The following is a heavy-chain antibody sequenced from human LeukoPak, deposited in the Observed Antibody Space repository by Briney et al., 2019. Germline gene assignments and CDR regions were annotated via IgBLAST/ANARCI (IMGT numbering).Heavy chain of an antibody. CDR1: GYTFTRYY. J-gene: IGHJ4*02. D-gene: IGHD5-24*01. CDR3: ARIHGLSFDY. Sequence: ASVKVSCKASGYTFTRYYMHWVRQAPRQGVEWMGIINPSGGSTSYAQKFQGRDTITRDTSTSTVYMELSRLRSEDTAVYYCARIHGLSFDYWGQGTLVTVSS. V-gene: IGHV1-46*03. CDR2: INPSGGST.